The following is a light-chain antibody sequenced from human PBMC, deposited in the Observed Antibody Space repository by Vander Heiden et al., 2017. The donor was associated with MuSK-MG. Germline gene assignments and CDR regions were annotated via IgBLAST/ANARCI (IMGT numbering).Light chain of an antibody. Sequence: DIQLTQSPSFLSASVGDRVTITCRASQGISSYLAWYQQKPGKAPKRLIYAASTLQSGVPSRFSGSGSGTEFTLTISSLQPEDFATYYCQQLNSYPITFGQGTRVEIK. V-gene: IGKV1-9*01. CDR1: QGISSY. J-gene: IGKJ5*01. CDR3: QQLNSYPIT. CDR2: AAS.